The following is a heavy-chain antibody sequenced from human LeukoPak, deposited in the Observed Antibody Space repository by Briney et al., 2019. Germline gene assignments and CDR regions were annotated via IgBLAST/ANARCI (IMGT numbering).Heavy chain of an antibody. CDR1: GYTFTGYY. D-gene: IGHD3-22*01. CDR2: INPNSGGT. CDR3: ARETYYYDSSGYYRLAGWFDP. V-gene: IGHV1-2*02. Sequence: ASVKVSCKASGYTFTGYYMHWVRQAPGQGLEWMGWINPNSGGTNYAQKFQGRVTMTRDTSISTAYMELSRLRSDDTAVYYCARETYYYDSSGYYRLAGWFDPWAREPWSPSPQ. J-gene: IGHJ5*02.